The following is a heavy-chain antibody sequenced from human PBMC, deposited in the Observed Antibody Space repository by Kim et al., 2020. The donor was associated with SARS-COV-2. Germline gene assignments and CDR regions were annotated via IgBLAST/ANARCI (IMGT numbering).Heavy chain of an antibody. D-gene: IGHD1-26*01. CDR2: INPNSGGT. J-gene: IGHJ6*02. CDR3: AREGGDYYYGMDV. Sequence: DSVKVSCKASGYTFTGYYMHWVRQAPGQGLEWMGWINPNSGGTNYAQKFQGRVTMTRDTSISTAYMELSRLRSDDTAVYYCAREGGDYYYGMDVWDQGTTVTVSS. V-gene: IGHV1-2*02. CDR1: GYTFTGYY.